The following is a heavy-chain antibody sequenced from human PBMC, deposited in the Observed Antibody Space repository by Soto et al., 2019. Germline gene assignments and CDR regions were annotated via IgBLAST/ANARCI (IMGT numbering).Heavy chain of an antibody. J-gene: IGHJ4*02. Sequence: SELLSLTCTFSGGSISSGGYYLSWIRQHPGKGLEWIGYIYYSGSTYYNPSLKSRVTISVDTSKNQFSLKLSSVTAADTAVYYCAREGGGVYDILTGPHFDYWGQGTLVTVPQ. CDR2: IYYSGST. CDR3: AREGGGVYDILTGPHFDY. CDR1: GGSISSGGYY. V-gene: IGHV4-31*03. D-gene: IGHD3-9*01.